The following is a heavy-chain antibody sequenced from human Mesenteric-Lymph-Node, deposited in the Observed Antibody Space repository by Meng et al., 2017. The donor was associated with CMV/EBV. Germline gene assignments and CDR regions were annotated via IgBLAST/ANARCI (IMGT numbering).Heavy chain of an antibody. D-gene: IGHD3-3*01. J-gene: IGHJ4*02. CDR1: GFTFSSFG. CDR3: VKEPSRSGYYIGVY. V-gene: IGHV3-30*18. Sequence: ASGFTFSSFGMHWVRQAPGKGLEWVAGISFDASNKYYADSVKGRFTISRDNSENTVYLQMNSLRVEDTAMYYCVKEPSRSGYYIGVYWGQGTLVTVSS. CDR2: ISFDASNK.